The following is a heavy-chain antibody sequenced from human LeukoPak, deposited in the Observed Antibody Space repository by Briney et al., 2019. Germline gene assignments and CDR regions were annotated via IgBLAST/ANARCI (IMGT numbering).Heavy chain of an antibody. V-gene: IGHV4-38-2*02. CDR2: IYHSGST. D-gene: IGHD4-17*01. CDR1: GYSISSGYY. Sequence: SETLTLTCTVSGYSISSGYYWGWIRQPPGKGLEWIGSIYHSGSTYYNPSLKSRVTISVDTSKNQFSLKLSSVTAADTAVYYGARGGDYDAFDIWGQGTMVTVSS. J-gene: IGHJ3*02. CDR3: ARGGDYDAFDI.